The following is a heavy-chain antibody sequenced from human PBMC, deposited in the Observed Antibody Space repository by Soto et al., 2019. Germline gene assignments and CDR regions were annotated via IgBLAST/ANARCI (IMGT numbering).Heavy chain of an antibody. CDR1: GFSLSTGGVG. J-gene: IGHJ6*02. CDR2: IYWDDNK. D-gene: IGHD6-13*01. CDR3: AHYFRVAAACTRYYYGMDV. Sequence: QITLKESGPTLVKPTQTLTLTCTFSGFSLSTGGVGVGWIRQPPGKALEWLALIYWDDNKHYSPSLKSRPTIPNDTPKNQLVLTMTNMDPVDTATYYCAHYFRVAAACTRYYYGMDVWGQGTTVAVSS. V-gene: IGHV2-5*02.